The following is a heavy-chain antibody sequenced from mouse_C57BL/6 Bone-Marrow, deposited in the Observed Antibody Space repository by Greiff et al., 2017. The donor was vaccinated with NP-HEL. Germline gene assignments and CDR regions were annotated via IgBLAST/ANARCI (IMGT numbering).Heavy chain of an antibody. D-gene: IGHD2-4*01. Sequence: EVKLMESGGGLVKPGGSLKLSCAASGFTFSSYAMSWVRQTPEKRLEWVATISDGGSYTYYPDNVKGRFTISRDNAKNNLYLQMSHLKSEDTAMYYCEMVYDYDYWGQGTTLTVSS. CDR2: ISDGGSYT. V-gene: IGHV5-4*03. CDR1: GFTFSSYA. CDR3: EMVYDYDY. J-gene: IGHJ2*01.